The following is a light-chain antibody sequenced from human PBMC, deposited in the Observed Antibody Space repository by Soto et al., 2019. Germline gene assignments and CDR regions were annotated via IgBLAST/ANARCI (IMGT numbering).Light chain of an antibody. CDR3: QQRSNWPPIT. CDR2: DAS. Sequence: EIVLTQSPATLSLSPGERATLSCRASQTVSNYLAWYQQKPGQAPRLLIYDASIRATGIPARFSGSGSGTDFTLTISSLEPEDFAVYYCQQRSNWPPITSGQGTRLEIE. CDR1: QTVSNY. V-gene: IGKV3-11*01. J-gene: IGKJ5*01.